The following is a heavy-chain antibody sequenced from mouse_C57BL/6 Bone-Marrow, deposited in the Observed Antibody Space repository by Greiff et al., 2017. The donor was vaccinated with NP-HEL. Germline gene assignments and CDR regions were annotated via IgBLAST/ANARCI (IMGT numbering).Heavy chain of an antibody. CDR1: GFTFSNYW. Sequence: EVQLVESGGGLVQPGGSMKLSCVASGFTFSNYWMNWVRQSPEKGLEWVAQIRLKSDNYATHYAESVKGRFTISRDDSKSSVYLQMNNLRAEYTGIYYCTRQLRLLFAYWGQGTLVTVSA. V-gene: IGHV6-3*01. CDR3: TRQLRLLFAY. J-gene: IGHJ3*01. CDR2: IRLKSDNYAT. D-gene: IGHD3-2*02.